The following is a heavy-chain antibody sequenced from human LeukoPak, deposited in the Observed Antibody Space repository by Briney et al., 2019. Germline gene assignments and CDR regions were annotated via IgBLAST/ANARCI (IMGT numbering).Heavy chain of an antibody. D-gene: IGHD5-18*01. CDR1: GFIFSTYG. J-gene: IGHJ4*02. Sequence: GGSLRLSCAASGFIFSTYGMHWVRQAPGKGLEWVAFIRNDGSDKYYAVSVKGRFTISRDNGKNSLYLQMNSLRAEDTAVYFCARDRWGYSYGGDWGQGTLVTVSS. V-gene: IGHV3-30*02. CDR2: IRNDGSDK. CDR3: ARDRWGYSYGGD.